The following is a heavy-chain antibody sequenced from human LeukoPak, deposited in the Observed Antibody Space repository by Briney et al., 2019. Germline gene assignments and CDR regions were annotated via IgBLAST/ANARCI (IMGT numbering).Heavy chain of an antibody. Sequence: SETLSLTCAVYGGSFSGYYWSWIRQPPGKGLEWIGEINHSGSTNYNPSLKSRVTISVDTSKNQFSLKLSSVTAADTAVYYCAGPRYSSGALLYWGQGTLVTVSS. D-gene: IGHD6-19*01. CDR3: AGPRYSSGALLY. J-gene: IGHJ4*02. CDR2: INHSGST. CDR1: GGSFSGYY. V-gene: IGHV4-34*01.